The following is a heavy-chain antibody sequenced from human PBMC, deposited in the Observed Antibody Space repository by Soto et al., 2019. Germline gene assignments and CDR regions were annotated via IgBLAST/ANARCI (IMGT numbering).Heavy chain of an antibody. D-gene: IGHD5-12*01. CDR2: ISGSGGST. J-gene: IGHJ4*02. V-gene: IGHV3-23*01. CDR1: GFTFSSYA. CDR3: AKIVHIFTPQPFDY. Sequence: AGGSLRLSCAAPGFTFSSYAMSWVRQAPGKGLEWVSAISGSGGSTYYADSVKGRFTISRDNSKNTLYLQMNSLRAEDTAVYYCAKIVHIFTPQPFDYWGQGTLVTVSS.